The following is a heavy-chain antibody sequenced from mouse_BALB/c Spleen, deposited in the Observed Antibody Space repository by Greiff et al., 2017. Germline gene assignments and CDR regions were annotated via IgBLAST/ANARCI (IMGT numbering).Heavy chain of an antibody. J-gene: IGHJ4*01. V-gene: IGHV5-12-2*01. CDR1: GFTFSSYT. Sequence: EVHLVASGGGLVQPGGSLKLSCAASGFTFSSYTMSWVRQTPEKRLEWVAYISNGGGSTYYPDTVKGRFTISRDNAKNTLYLQMSSLKSEDTAMYYCARTFYYAMDYWGQGTSVTVSS. CDR3: ARTFYYAMDY. CDR2: ISNGGGST.